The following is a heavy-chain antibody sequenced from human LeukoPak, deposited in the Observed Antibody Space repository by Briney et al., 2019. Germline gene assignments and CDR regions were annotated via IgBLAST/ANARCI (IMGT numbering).Heavy chain of an antibody. CDR3: ARDGPDYGDFDY. CDR2: ISYDGSNK. D-gene: IGHD4-17*01. CDR1: GFTFSSYA. Sequence: GGSLRLSCAASGFTFSSYAMHWVRQAPGKGLEWVAVISYDGSNKYYADSVKGRFTISRDSSKNTLYLQMNSLRPEDTAVYYCARDGPDYGDFDYWGQGTLVTVSS. V-gene: IGHV3-30*04. J-gene: IGHJ4*02.